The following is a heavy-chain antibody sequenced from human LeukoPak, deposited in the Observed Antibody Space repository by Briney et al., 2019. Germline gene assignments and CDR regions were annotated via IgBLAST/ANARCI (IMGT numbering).Heavy chain of an antibody. CDR3: AKGPSLFDY. CDR2: ISYDGSNK. Sequence: GGSLRLSCAASGFTFSSYGMHWVRQAPGKGLEWVAVISYDGSNKYYADSVKGRFTISRDNSNNTLYLQMNSLRAEDTAVYYCAKGPSLFDYWGQGTLVTVSS. V-gene: IGHV3-30*18. J-gene: IGHJ4*02. CDR1: GFTFSSYG.